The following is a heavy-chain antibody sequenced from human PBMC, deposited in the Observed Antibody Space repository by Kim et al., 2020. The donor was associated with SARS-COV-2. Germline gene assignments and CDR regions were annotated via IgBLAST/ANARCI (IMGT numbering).Heavy chain of an antibody. Sequence: GGSLRLSCTASGFTFGDYAMSWFRQAPGKGLEWVGFIRSKAYGGTTEYAASVKGRFTISRDDSKSIAYLQMNSLKTEDTAVYYCTRQYYYDSSGPAGYWGQGTLVTVSS. CDR3: TRQYYYDSSGPAGY. CDR2: IRSKAYGGTT. J-gene: IGHJ4*02. D-gene: IGHD3-22*01. CDR1: GFTFGDYA. V-gene: IGHV3-49*03.